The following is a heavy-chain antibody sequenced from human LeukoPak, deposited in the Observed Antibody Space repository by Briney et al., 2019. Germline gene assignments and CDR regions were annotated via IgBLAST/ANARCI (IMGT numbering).Heavy chain of an antibody. CDR1: GYSISSGYY. CDR2: IYYSGET. J-gene: IGHJ4*02. D-gene: IGHD3-10*01. CDR3: ARHWYRPFMVRGVIDY. Sequence: PSETLSLTCTVSGYSISSGYYWGWIRQPPGKGLEWIGSIYYSGETQYNPSLKSRVTISADTSKNQFSLKLSSVTAADTAVYYCARHWYRPFMVRGVIDYWGQGTLVTVSS. V-gene: IGHV4-38-2*02.